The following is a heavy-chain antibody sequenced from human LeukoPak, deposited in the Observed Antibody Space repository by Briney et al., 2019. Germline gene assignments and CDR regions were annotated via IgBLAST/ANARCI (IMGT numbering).Heavy chain of an antibody. CDR3: ARTYYDILTGYGGPFDY. V-gene: IGHV3-21*01. J-gene: IGHJ4*02. CDR2: ISSGSGYI. Sequence: GGSLRLSCEASGFTFSSYSMNWVRQAPGKGLEWVSSISSGSGYIYYADSVKGRFTVSRDNAKNSVYLQMNSLRAEDTAVYYCARTYYDILTGYGGPFDYWGQGTLVTVSS. D-gene: IGHD3-9*01. CDR1: GFTFSSYS.